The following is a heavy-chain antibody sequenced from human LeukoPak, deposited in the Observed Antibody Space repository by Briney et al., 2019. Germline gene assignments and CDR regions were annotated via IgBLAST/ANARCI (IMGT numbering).Heavy chain of an antibody. V-gene: IGHV4-4*07. CDR2: IYTSGST. Sequence: SETLSLTCTVSGGSISSYYWSWIRQPAGKGLEWIGRIYTSGSTNYNPSLKSRVTMSVDTSKNQFSLKLSSVTAADTAVYYCARVPWYDILTGYPNGAFDIWGQGTMVTVSS. CDR3: ARVPWYDILTGYPNGAFDI. J-gene: IGHJ3*02. D-gene: IGHD3-9*01. CDR1: GGSISSYY.